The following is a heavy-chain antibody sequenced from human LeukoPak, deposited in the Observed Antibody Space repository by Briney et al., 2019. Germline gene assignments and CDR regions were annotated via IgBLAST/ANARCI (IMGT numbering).Heavy chain of an antibody. Sequence: GASVKVSCKASGYTFTGYYMHWVRQAPGQGLEWMGWINPNSGGTNYAQKFQGWVTMTRDTSISTAYMELSRLRSDDTAVYYCARGPEVSTWPYYYMDVWGKGTTVTVSS. J-gene: IGHJ6*03. CDR2: INPNSGGT. CDR1: GYTFTGYY. CDR3: ARGPEVSTWPYYYMDV. V-gene: IGHV1-2*04.